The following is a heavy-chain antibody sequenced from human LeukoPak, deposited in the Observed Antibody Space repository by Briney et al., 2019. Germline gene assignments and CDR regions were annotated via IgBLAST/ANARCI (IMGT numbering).Heavy chain of an antibody. CDR3: ATPSYYYDSSGYSGLSWFDP. D-gene: IGHD3-22*01. V-gene: IGHV1-8*01. CDR1: GYTFTSYD. Sequence: ASVKVSCKASGYTFTSYDINWVRQATGQGLEWMGWMNPNSGNTGYAQKFQGRVTMTRNTSISTACMELSSLRSEDTAVYYCATPSYYYDSSGYSGLSWFDPWGQGTLVTVSS. CDR2: MNPNSGNT. J-gene: IGHJ5*02.